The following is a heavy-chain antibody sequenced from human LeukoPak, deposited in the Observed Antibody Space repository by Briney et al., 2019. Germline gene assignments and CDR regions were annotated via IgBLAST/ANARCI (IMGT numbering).Heavy chain of an antibody. J-gene: IGHJ1*01. D-gene: IGHD3-22*01. CDR2: IYYSGST. CDR3: ARGVSYYDSSGYYNEYFQH. V-gene: IGHV4-59*08. CDR1: GGSISGYN. Sequence: SETLSLTCTVSGGSISGYNWSWIRQPPGKGLEWIGYIYYSGSTNYNPSLKSRVTISVDTSKNQFSLKLSSVTAADTAVYYCARGVSYYDSSGYYNEYFQHWGQGTLVTVSS.